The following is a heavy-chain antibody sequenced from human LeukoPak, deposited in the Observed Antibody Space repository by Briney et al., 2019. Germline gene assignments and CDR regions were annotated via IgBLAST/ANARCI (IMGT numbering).Heavy chain of an antibody. CDR2: IYYSGST. D-gene: IGHD3-10*01. J-gene: IGHJ5*02. CDR3: ARRMDYYGSGSYLNWFDP. CDR1: GGSISSGTEY. Sequence: SETLSLTCAVSGGSISSGTEYWGWIRQPPGKGLEWIGSIYYSGSTYYNPSLKSRVTISVDTSKNQFSLKLSSVTAADTAVYYCARRMDYYGSGSYLNWFDPWGQGTLVTVSS. V-gene: IGHV4-39*01.